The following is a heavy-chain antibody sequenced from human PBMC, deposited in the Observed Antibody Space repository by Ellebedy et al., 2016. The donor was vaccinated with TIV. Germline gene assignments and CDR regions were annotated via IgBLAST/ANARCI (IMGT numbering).Heavy chain of an antibody. J-gene: IGHJ5*02. D-gene: IGHD4-17*01. V-gene: IGHV1-2*02. CDR2: INPNSGGT. CDR1: GYTFTGYF. CDR3: ASLPHYGDSGP. Sequence: AASVKVSCKTSGYTFTGYFLHWVRQAPGQGLEWMGWINPNSGGTNYAQKFQGRVTMTRDTSISTAYMELSRLRSDDTAVYYCASLPHYGDSGPWGQGTLVTVSS.